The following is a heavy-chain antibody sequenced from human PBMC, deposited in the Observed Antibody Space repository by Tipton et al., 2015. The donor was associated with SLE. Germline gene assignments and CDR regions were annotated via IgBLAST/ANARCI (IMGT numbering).Heavy chain of an antibody. CDR3: ARDRGLGYGDFYYYYGMDV. CDR2: IYYSGST. CDR1: GGSISSYS. J-gene: IGHJ6*02. V-gene: IGHV4-59*01. Sequence: TLSLTCTVSGGSISSYSWSWIRQPPTKGLEWIGYIYYSGSTNYNPSLKSRVTISVDTSKNQFSLKLTSVAAADTAVYYCARDRGLGYGDFYYYYGMDVWGQGTTVTVSS. D-gene: IGHD4-17*01.